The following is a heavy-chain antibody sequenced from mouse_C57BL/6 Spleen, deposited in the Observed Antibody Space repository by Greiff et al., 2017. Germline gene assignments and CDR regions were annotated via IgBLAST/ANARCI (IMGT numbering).Heavy chain of an antibody. D-gene: IGHD1-2*01. CDR3: ARLEGYFDV. CDR2: IYPGDGDT. J-gene: IGHJ1*03. V-gene: IGHV1-82*01. Sequence: QVHVKQSGPELVKPGASVKISCKASGYAFSSSWMNWVKQRPGKGLEWIGRIYPGDGDTNYNGKFKGKATLTADKSSSTAYMQLSSLTSEDSAVYFCARLEGYFDVWGTGTTVTVSS. CDR1: GYAFSSSW.